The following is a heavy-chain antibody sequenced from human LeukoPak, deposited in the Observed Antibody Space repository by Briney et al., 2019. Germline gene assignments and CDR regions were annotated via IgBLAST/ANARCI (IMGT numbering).Heavy chain of an antibody. D-gene: IGHD2-21*02. J-gene: IGHJ4*02. CDR1: GGSISSSSYY. V-gene: IGHV4-39*01. CDR3: ARLGYATANFDY. CDR2: IYYSGST. Sequence: SETLSLTCTVSGGSISSSSYYWGWIRQPPGTGLEWIGSIYYSGSTYYNPSLKSRVTISVDTSKNQFSLKLSSVTAADTAVYYCARLGYATANFDYWGQGTLVTVSS.